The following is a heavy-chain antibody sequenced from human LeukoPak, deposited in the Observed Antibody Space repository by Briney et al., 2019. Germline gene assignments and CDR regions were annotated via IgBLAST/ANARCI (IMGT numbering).Heavy chain of an antibody. D-gene: IGHD2-15*01. CDR1: GDTFTNHW. V-gene: IGHV5-51*01. CDR3: ARQYCSGGSCYPSYFDY. CDR2: IYPGDSDT. J-gene: IGHJ4*02. Sequence: GESLKISCKGSGDTFTNHWIGWVRQMPGEGLEWMGIIYPGDSDTKYSPSFQGHVTISVDTSINTAYLQWSSLKASDTAMYYCARQYCSGGSCYPSYFDYWGQGTLVTVSS.